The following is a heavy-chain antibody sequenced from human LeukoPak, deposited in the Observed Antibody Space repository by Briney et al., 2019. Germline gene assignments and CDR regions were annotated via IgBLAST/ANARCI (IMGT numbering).Heavy chain of an antibody. CDR3: AKVETSGGANCYALDY. CDR1: GFTFSSYA. J-gene: IGHJ4*02. CDR2: ISGSGGST. D-gene: IGHD2-2*01. V-gene: IGHV3-23*01. Sequence: RTGGSLRLSCAASGFTFSSYAMSWVRQAPGKGLEWVSAISGSGGSTYYADSVKGRFTISRDNSKNTLYLQMNSLSAEDTAVYYCAKVETSGGANCYALDYWGQGTLVTVSS.